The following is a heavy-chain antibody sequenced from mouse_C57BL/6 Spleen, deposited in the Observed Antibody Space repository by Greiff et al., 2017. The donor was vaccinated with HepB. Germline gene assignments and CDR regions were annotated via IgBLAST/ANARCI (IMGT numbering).Heavy chain of an antibody. Sequence: QVQLQQSGAELVRPGTSVKVSCKASGYAFTNYLIEWVKQRPGQGLEWIGVINPGSGGTNYNEKFKGKATLTADKSSSTAYMQLSSLTSEDSAVYFCARGGITTVVAHFDYWGQGTTLTVSS. D-gene: IGHD1-1*01. CDR2: INPGSGGT. J-gene: IGHJ2*01. CDR1: GYAFTNYL. CDR3: ARGGITTVVAHFDY. V-gene: IGHV1-54*01.